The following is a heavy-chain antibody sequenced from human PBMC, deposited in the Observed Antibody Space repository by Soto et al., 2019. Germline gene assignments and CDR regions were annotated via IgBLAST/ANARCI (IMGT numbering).Heavy chain of an antibody. CDR1: GFTFDDYA. D-gene: IGHD6-6*01. J-gene: IGHJ4*02. CDR2: ISWNGGSI. CDR3: AKNTSSSSNYFDY. V-gene: IGHV3-9*01. Sequence: PGGSLRLSCAASGFTFDDYAMHWVRQAPGKGLEWVSGISWNGGSIGYADSVKGRFSISRDNAKNSLYLQMNSLSAEDTALYYCAKNTSSSSNYFDYWGQGTLVTVSS.